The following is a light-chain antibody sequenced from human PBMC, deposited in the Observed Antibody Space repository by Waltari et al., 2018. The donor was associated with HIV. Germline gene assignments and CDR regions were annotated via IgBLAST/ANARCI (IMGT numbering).Light chain of an antibody. Sequence: DIQMIQSPSSVSADVGDRVTITCRASQNIKNDLNWYQQKPGKSPRLLIYAASGLQSGVPSTFSASGSGTEFNFTIADLQTEDSALFYCQQSHKTPLTFGGGT. CDR3: QQSHKTPLT. J-gene: IGKJ4*01. V-gene: IGKV1-39*01. CDR2: AAS. CDR1: QNIKND.